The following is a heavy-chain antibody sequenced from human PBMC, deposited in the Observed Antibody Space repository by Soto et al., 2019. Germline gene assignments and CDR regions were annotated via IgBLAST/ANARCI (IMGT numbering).Heavy chain of an antibody. J-gene: IGHJ4*02. Sequence: QVQLVQSGAEVKKPGSSVKVSYKASGGTFSSYAISWVRQAPGQGLEWMGGIIPIFGTANYAQKFQGRVTITADESTSTAYMELSSLRSEDTAVYYCAREGRWELPHTPFDYWGQGTLVTVSS. CDR1: GGTFSSYA. CDR3: AREGRWELPHTPFDY. D-gene: IGHD1-26*01. V-gene: IGHV1-69*01. CDR2: IIPIFGTA.